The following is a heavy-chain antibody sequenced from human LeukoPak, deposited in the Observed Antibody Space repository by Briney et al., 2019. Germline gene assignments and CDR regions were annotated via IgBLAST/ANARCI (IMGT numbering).Heavy chain of an antibody. D-gene: IGHD2-2*01. J-gene: IGHJ5*02. CDR3: ARDDCTSTSCYLGAISP. V-gene: IGHV1-18*01. CDR1: GYTSISYG. CDR2: ISPYNGDT. Sequence: ASVKVSCKASGYTSISYGISWVRQAPGQGLEWMGWISPYNGDTNYAQKVQGRVTMTTDTSTSTAYMELRSLRSDDTAMYYCARDDCTSTSCYLGAISPWGQGTLVTVSS.